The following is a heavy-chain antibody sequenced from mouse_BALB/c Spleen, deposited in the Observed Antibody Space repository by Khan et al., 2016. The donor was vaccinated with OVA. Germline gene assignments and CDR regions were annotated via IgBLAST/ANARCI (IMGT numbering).Heavy chain of an antibody. CDR2: ISTYYGNI. CDR1: GYTFADSG. J-gene: IGHJ3*01. V-gene: IGHV1S137*01. Sequence: VQLQQSGPEPVRPGASVKLSCKGSGYTFADSGMPWVRQSHAKSLEWIGVISTYYGNIKYKQKFEGRATMTVDKSYSTAYLEIARMTSEESAVYFCIREGFSAFAYWGQGTLVTVSA. CDR3: IREGFSAFAY.